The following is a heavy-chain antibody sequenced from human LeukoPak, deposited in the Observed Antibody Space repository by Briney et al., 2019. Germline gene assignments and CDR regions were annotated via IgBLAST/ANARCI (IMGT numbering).Heavy chain of an antibody. V-gene: IGHV3-21*01. CDR2: ISSSSSYI. CDR1: GFTFSSYS. J-gene: IGHJ4*02. Sequence: GGSLRLSCAASGFTFSSYSMNWVRQAPGKGLEWVSSISSSSSYIYYADSEKGRFTISRDNAKNSLYLQMNSLRAEDTAVYYCARVLRGGFDYWGQGTLVTVSS. CDR3: ARVLRGGFDY.